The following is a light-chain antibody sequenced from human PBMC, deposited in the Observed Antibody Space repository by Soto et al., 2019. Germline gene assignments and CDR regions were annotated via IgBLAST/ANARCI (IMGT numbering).Light chain of an antibody. V-gene: IGLV1-44*01. CDR3: AAWDDSLNGVV. CDR1: SSNIGSNT. Sequence: QSALTQPPSASGTPGRRVTISCSGSSSNIGSNTVNWYQQLPGTAPKLLIYSNNQRPSGVPDRFSGSKSGTSASLAISGLQSEDEGDYYCAAWDDSLNGVVFGGGTQLTVL. J-gene: IGLJ2*01. CDR2: SNN.